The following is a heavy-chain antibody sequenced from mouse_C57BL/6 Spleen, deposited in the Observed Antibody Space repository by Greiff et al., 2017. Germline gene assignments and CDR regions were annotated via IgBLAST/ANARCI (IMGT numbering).Heavy chain of an antibody. J-gene: IGHJ4*01. Sequence: EVQLVESGPGLVKPSQSLSLTCSVTGYSITSGYYWNWIRQFPGNKLEWMGYISYDGSNNYKPSLKNRISITRDTSKHQLFLKLNSVTTEDTATYYCARAPYDYDRYYAMDYWCQGTSVTVSS. CDR1: GYSITSGYY. D-gene: IGHD2-4*01. V-gene: IGHV3-6*01. CDR2: ISYDGSN. CDR3: ARAPYDYDRYYAMDY.